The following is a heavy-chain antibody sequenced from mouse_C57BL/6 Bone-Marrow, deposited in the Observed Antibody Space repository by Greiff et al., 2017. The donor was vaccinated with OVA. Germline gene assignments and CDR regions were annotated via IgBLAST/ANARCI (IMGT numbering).Heavy chain of an antibody. CDR1: GFTFSDYG. CDR3: AKTETGTDYAMDY. V-gene: IGHV5-17*01. D-gene: IGHD4-1*01. Sequence: EVKLMESGGGLVKPGGSLKLSCAASGFTFSDYGMHWVRQAPEKGLEWVAYISSGSSTIYYADTVKGRFTISRDNAKNTLFLQMTSLRSEDTAMYYCAKTETGTDYAMDYWGHGTSVTVSS. CDR2: ISSGSSTI. J-gene: IGHJ4*01.